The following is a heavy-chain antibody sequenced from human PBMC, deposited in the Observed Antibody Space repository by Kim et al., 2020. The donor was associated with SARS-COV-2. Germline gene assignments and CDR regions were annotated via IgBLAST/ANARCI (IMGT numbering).Heavy chain of an antibody. Sequence: KGRFTLPRDNAKNTLFLQMNSLRAEDTAVYYCARASMYYGFWRRGRGFDYWGQGTLVTVYS. V-gene: IGHV3-74*01. D-gene: IGHD3-3*01. CDR3: ARASMYYGFWRRGRGFDY. J-gene: IGHJ4*02.